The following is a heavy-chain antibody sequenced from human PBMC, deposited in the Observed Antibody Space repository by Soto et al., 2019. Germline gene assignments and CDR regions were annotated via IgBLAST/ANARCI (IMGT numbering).Heavy chain of an antibody. CDR1: GFTFSVYA. CDR2: MSGSGDST. Sequence: EVRLLESGGGLVQPGGSLRLSCAASGFTFSVYAMSWVRQAPGKGLEWVSGMSGSGDSTHYADSVKGRFTVSRDNSKSMLYLQTNSLRAADTAISYCAKALYGGFTYWGQGTLVTVSS. CDR3: AKALYGGFTY. V-gene: IGHV3-23*01. J-gene: IGHJ4*02. D-gene: IGHD3-10*01.